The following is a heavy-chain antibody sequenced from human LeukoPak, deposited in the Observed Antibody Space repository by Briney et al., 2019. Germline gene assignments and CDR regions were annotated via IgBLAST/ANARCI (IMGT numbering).Heavy chain of an antibody. D-gene: IGHD6-13*01. Sequence: SSETLSLTCTVSGGSISSYYWSWIRQPPGKGLEWVGYIYYSGSTNYNPSLKSRVTISVDPSKNQFSLKLSSVTAADTAVYYCARGIAAAGTAWFDPWGQGTLVTVSS. CDR3: ARGIAAAGTAWFDP. J-gene: IGHJ5*02. V-gene: IGHV4-59*01. CDR2: IYYSGST. CDR1: GGSISSYY.